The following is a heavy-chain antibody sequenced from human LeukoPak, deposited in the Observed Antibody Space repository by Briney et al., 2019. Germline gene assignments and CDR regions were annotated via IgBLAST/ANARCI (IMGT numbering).Heavy chain of an antibody. D-gene: IGHD3-10*02. J-gene: IGHJ6*04. CDR1: GFTFSDYY. CDR2: IDSSSSSI. V-gene: IGHV3-11*04. CDR3: AELGITMIGGV. Sequence: GGSLRLSCAASGFTFSDYYMSWIRQAPGQGLDWVSYIDSSSSSINYADSVKGRFTISRDNAKNSLYLQMNSLRAEDTAVYYCAELGITMIGGVWGKGTTVTISS.